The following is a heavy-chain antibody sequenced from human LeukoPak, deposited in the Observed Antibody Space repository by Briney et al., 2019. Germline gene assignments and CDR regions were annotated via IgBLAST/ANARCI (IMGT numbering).Heavy chain of an antibody. V-gene: IGHV4-39*02. CDR3: ARESVDTAMVLDAFDI. CDR1: GGSISSYY. CDR2: IYYSGST. Sequence: SETLSLTCTVSGGSISSYYWGWIRQPPGKGLEWIGSIYYSGSTYYNPSLKSRVTISVDTSKNQFSLKLSSVTAADTAVYYCARESVDTAMVLDAFDIWGQGTMVTVSS. D-gene: IGHD5-18*01. J-gene: IGHJ3*02.